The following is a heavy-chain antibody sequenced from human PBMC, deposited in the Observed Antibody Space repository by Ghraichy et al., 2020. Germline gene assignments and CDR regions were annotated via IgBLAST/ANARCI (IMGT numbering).Heavy chain of an antibody. J-gene: IGHJ4*02. CDR2: IYSSGSS. CDR1: GGSISSYY. Sequence: SETLSLTCTVSGGSISSYYWSWIRQPPGKGLEWIGEIYSSGSSYLNPSLKSRVTISGDTSKNQFSLKLTSVTAADTAVYYCVRRGNGGRSFDYWGQGTLVTVSS. CDR3: VRRGNGGRSFDY. V-gene: IGHV4-59*08. D-gene: IGHD4-23*01.